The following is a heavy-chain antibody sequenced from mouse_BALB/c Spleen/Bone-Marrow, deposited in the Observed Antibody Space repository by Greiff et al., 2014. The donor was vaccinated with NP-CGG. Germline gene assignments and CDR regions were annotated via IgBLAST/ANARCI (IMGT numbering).Heavy chain of an antibody. D-gene: IGHD2-1*01. Sequence: QVQLKESGPELVKPGTSVRISCKASGYTFTSYYIHWVKQGPGQGLEWIGWIYPGNVNTKYNERFKGKATLTTDKSSSTAYMQLSSLTSEDSAVYFCAGGGGNYPYAMDYWGQGTSVTVSS. CDR2: IYPGNVNT. J-gene: IGHJ4*01. V-gene: IGHV1S56*01. CDR1: GYTFTSYY. CDR3: AGGGGNYPYAMDY.